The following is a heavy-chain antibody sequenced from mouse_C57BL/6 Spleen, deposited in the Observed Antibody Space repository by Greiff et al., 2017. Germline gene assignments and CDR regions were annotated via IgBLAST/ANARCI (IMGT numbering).Heavy chain of an antibody. CDR3: AVTDGSSYDFDY. Sequence: QVQLLQSGAELVKPGASLKVSCTASGYTFTSYWMHWVKQTSGQGLEWIGRIHPSDSDTNYKQTFKGKATLTVDKSSSTAYMQISRLTSEDSAVCYCAVTDGSSYDFDYWGQGTTVTVSS. V-gene: IGHV1-74*01. D-gene: IGHD1-1*01. CDR1: GYTFTSYW. J-gene: IGHJ2*01. CDR2: IHPSDSDT.